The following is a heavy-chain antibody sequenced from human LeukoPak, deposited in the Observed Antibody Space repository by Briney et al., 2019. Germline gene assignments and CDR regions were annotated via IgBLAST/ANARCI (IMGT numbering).Heavy chain of an antibody. CDR1: GFTISSYA. V-gene: IGHV3-23*01. CDR3: AKDPGGYCSGGSCYY. CDR2: ISGSGGST. D-gene: IGHD2-15*01. J-gene: IGHJ4*02. Sequence: GGSLRLSCAASGFTISSYAMSWVRQAPGKGLEWVSAISGSGGSTYYADSVKGRFTISRDNSKNTLYLQMNSLRAEDTAVYYCAKDPGGYCSGGSCYYWCQGTLVTVSS.